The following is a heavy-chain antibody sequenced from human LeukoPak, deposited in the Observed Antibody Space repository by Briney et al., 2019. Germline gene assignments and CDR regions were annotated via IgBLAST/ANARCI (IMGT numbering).Heavy chain of an antibody. CDR3: AREIDYDSSGWPDAFDI. V-gene: IGHV3-53*01. J-gene: IGHJ3*02. CDR1: GFTVSSNY. CDR2: IYSGGST. D-gene: IGHD3-22*01. Sequence: GGSLRLSCAASGFTVSSNYMSWVRQAPGKGLEWVSVIYSGGSTYYADSVKGRFTILRDNSKNTLYLQMNSLRDEDTAVYYCAREIDYDSSGWPDAFDIWGQGTMVTVSS.